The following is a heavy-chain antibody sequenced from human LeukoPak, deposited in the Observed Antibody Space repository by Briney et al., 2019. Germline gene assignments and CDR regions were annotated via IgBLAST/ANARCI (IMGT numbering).Heavy chain of an antibody. V-gene: IGHV3-23*01. CDR2: ISGSGGST. CDR1: GFTFSSYA. J-gene: IGHJ4*02. D-gene: IGHD3-22*01. CDR3: AKTYYYDSSGLYYFDY. Sequence: GGSLRLSCAASGFTFSSYAMSWVRQAPGKGLEWVSAISGSGGSTYYADSVKGRFTISRDNSKNTLYMQMNSLRAEDTAVYYCAKTYYYDSSGLYYFDYWGQGTLVTVSS.